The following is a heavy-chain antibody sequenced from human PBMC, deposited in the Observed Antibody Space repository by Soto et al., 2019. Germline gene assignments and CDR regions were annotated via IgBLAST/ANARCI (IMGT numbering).Heavy chain of an antibody. Sequence: GASVKVSCRASGGTFSSYAISWVRQAPGQGLEWMGGIIPIFGTANYAQKFQGRVTITADESTSTAYMELSSLRSEDTAVYYCARGQRWLRFAFDIWGQGTMVTVSS. V-gene: IGHV1-69*13. CDR1: GGTFSSYA. CDR3: ARGQRWLRFAFDI. J-gene: IGHJ3*02. D-gene: IGHD5-12*01. CDR2: IIPIFGTA.